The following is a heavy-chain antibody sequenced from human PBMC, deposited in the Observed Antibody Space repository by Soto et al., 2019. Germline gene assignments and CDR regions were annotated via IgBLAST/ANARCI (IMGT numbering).Heavy chain of an antibody. CDR1: GYTFTSYD. J-gene: IGHJ6*03. CDR2: MNPNSGNT. V-gene: IGHV1-8*01. CDR3: ARDHNYGSGTYNYMDL. D-gene: IGHD3-10*01. Sequence: ASVKVSCKASGYTFTSYDINWVRQATGQGLEWMGWMNPNSGNTGYAQKLQGTVTITRNTSKSTAYMELSSLRSEDTAVYYCARDHNYGSGTYNYMDLWGKGTTVTSP.